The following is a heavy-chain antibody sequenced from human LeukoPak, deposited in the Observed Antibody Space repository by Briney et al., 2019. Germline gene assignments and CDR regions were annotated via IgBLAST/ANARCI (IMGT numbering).Heavy chain of an antibody. V-gene: IGHV1-18*01. J-gene: IGHJ5*02. CDR1: GYTFTSYG. CDR2: ISAYNGNT. D-gene: IGHD3-10*02. Sequence: ASVKVSCKASGYTFTSYGISWVRQAPGQGLEWMGWISAYNGNTNYAQKLQGRVTMTTDTSTSTAYMELRSLRSDDTAVYYCARENVRGGSFFNWFDPWGQGTLVTVSS. CDR3: ARENVRGGSFFNWFDP.